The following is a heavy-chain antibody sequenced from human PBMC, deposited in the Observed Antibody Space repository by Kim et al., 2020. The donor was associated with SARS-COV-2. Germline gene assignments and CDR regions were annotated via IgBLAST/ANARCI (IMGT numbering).Heavy chain of an antibody. CDR1: GFTFSSYS. V-gene: IGHV3-48*02. D-gene: IGHD1-1*01. J-gene: IGHJ4*02. Sequence: GGSLRLSCAASGFTFSSYSMNWVRQAPGKGLEWVSYISIGDSDIYYADSVRGRFTISRDTADNSLHLQMNSLRDEDTAVYYCARGAELDYWGLGTLVSVS. CDR3: ARGAELDY. CDR2: ISIGDSDI.